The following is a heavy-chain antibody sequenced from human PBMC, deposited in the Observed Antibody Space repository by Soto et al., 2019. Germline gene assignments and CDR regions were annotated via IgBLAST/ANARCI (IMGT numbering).Heavy chain of an antibody. D-gene: IGHD3-3*01. V-gene: IGHV3-23*01. J-gene: IGHJ3*02. CDR1: GFTFSSYA. Sequence: EVQLLESGGGLVQPGGSLRLSCAASGFTFSSYAMSWVRQAPGKGLEWVSAISGSGGSTYYADSVKGRFTISRDNSKNTLYLQMNSLRAEDTAVYDCAKDLGDFWSGYYTVGAFDIWGQGTMVTVSS. CDR2: ISGSGGST. CDR3: AKDLGDFWSGYYTVGAFDI.